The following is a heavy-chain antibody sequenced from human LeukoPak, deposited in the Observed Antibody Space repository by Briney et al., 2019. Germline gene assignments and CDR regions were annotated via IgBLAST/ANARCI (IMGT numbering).Heavy chain of an antibody. CDR2: INSDGSST. D-gene: IGHD3-10*01. CDR3: AGDRGEYYFDS. J-gene: IGHJ4*02. CDR1: RFTFSSYW. V-gene: IGHV3-74*01. Sequence: GGSLRLSCAASRFTFSSYWMHWVRQAPGKGLVWVSRINSDGSSTNYADSVKGRFTISRDNAKNTLYLQLNSLRAEDTAVYYCAGDRGEYYFDSWGQGTLVTVSS.